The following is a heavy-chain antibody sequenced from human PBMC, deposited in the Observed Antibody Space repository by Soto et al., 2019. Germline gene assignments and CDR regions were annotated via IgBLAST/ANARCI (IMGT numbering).Heavy chain of an antibody. CDR2: ISYSGST. Sequence: SETLSLTCFVSGGSISSPFWSWIRQPPGKELEWIGYISYSGSTTYNPSLKSRITLSVDTSKNQSSLRVASVTAADTAVYYCARGHRAMEYYYYYGMDVWGQGTTVTVSS. J-gene: IGHJ6*02. V-gene: IGHV4-59*11. D-gene: IGHD5-18*01. CDR3: ARGHRAMEYYYYYGMDV. CDR1: GGSISSPF.